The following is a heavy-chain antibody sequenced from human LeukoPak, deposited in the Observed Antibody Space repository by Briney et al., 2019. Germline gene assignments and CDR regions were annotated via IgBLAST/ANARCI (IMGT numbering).Heavy chain of an antibody. Sequence: GGSLRLSCAASGFTFDDYAMHWVRQAPGKGLEWVSGISWNSGSIGYADSVKGRFTISRDNAKNSLYLQMNSLRAEDMALYYCAKDIAAEMATIGAAFDIWGQGTMVTVSS. CDR3: AKDIAAEMATIGAAFDI. V-gene: IGHV3-9*03. CDR1: GFTFDDYA. J-gene: IGHJ3*02. CDR2: ISWNSGSI. D-gene: IGHD5-24*01.